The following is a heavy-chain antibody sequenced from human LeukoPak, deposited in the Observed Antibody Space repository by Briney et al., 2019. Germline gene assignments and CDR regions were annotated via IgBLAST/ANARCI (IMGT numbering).Heavy chain of an antibody. Sequence: ASVKVSCKASGYTFTSYGTSWVRQAPGQGLEWMGWISAYNGNTNYAQKLQGRVTMTTDTSTSTAYMELRSLRSDDTAVYYCARATKLWFGELATDYWGQGTLVTVSS. CDR2: ISAYNGNT. D-gene: IGHD3-10*01. J-gene: IGHJ4*02. CDR1: GYTFTSYG. V-gene: IGHV1-18*01. CDR3: ARATKLWFGELATDY.